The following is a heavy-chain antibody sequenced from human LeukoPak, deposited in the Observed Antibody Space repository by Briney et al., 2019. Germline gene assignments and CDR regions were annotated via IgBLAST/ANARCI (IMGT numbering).Heavy chain of an antibody. CDR1: GFAFSTYS. V-gene: IGHV3-21*01. CDR3: ARVAGGKFHLDY. CDR2: ITSTGTYI. J-gene: IGHJ4*02. Sequence: PGGSLRLSCAASGFAFSTYSMNWVRQAPGKGLEWISSITSTGTYIYYADSVKGRFTTSRDNAKNSLYLQMNSLRAEDTAVYFCARVAGGKFHLDYWGQGTQVTVSS. D-gene: IGHD6-13*01.